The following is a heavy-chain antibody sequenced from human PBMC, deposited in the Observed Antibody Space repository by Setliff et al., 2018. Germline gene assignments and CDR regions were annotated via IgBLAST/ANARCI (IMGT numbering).Heavy chain of an antibody. D-gene: IGHD5-18*01. CDR1: GGSINSLGYS. CDR2: IYHTGST. J-gene: IGHJ4*02. CDR3: ARSYSYGYPDY. Sequence: PSETLSLTCTVSGGSINSLGYSWSWIRQPPGKGLVWIGYIYHTGSTYYNPPLKSRVTISVDKSKNHFSLKLSSVSAADTAMYYCARSYSYGYPDYWGQGTLVTVSS. V-gene: IGHV4-30-2*01.